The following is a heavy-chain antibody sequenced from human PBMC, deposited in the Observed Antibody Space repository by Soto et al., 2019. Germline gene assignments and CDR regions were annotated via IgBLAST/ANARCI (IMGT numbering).Heavy chain of an antibody. CDR2: ISGSGGST. D-gene: IGHD6-19*01. Sequence: GGSLRLSCAASGFTFSSYAMSWVRQAPGKGLEWVSAISGSGGSTYCADSVKGRFTISRDNSKNTLYLQMNSLRAEDTAVYYCAKDTKGSRYSSAYWGQGTLVTVSS. CDR1: GFTFSSYA. J-gene: IGHJ4*02. CDR3: AKDTKGSRYSSAY. V-gene: IGHV3-23*01.